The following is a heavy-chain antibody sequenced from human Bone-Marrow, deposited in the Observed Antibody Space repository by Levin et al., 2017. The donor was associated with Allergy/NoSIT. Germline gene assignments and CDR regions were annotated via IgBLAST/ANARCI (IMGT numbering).Heavy chain of an antibody. V-gene: IGHV4-31*03. CDR2: IYYSGST. CDR3: ARGPWDVVRGVIILAGSDY. Sequence: SETLSLTCTVSGGSISSGGYYWSWIRQHPGKGLEWIGYIYYSGSTYYNPSLKSRVTISVDTSKNQFSLKLSSVTAADTAVYYCARGPWDVVRGVIILAGSDYWGQGTLVTVSS. CDR1: GGSISSGGYY. D-gene: IGHD3-10*01. J-gene: IGHJ4*02.